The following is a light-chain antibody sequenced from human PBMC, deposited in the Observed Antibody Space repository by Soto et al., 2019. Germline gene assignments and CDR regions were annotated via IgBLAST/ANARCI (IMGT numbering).Light chain of an antibody. J-gene: IGKJ4*01. Sequence: EIVLTQSPGTLSLSPGERATLSCRASQSVSSSYLAWYQQKPGQAPRLLIYGASSRATGIPDRFSGSGSGKDFTVTISRLAHKDCALDYYQRYGSAPPFSFGGGTKVEIK. V-gene: IGKV3-20*01. CDR2: GAS. CDR1: QSVSSSY. CDR3: QRYGSAPPFS.